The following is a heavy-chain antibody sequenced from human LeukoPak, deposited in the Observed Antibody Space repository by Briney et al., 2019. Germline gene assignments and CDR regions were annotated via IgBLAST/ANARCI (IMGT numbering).Heavy chain of an antibody. J-gene: IGHJ3*02. CDR2: IYYSGST. Sequence: SETLSLTCTVSGGSISSYYWSWIRQPPGKGLEWIGYIYYSGSTNYNPSLKSRVTISVDTSKNQFSLKLNSVTAADTAVYYCARVGMRRDAFDIWGQGTMVTVSS. CDR1: GGSISSYY. V-gene: IGHV4-59*01. CDR3: ARVGMRRDAFDI. D-gene: IGHD3-10*01.